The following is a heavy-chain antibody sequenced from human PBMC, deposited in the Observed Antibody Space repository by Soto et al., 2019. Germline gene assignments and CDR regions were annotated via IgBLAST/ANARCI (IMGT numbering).Heavy chain of an antibody. J-gene: IGHJ6*02. CDR1: GGSISSSSYY. V-gene: IGHV4-39*01. CDR3: AVVPEDSSSYYYYYGMDV. CDR2: IYYSGST. D-gene: IGHD6-6*01. Sequence: SETLSLTCTVSGGSISSSSYYWGWIRQPPGKGLEWIGSIYYSGSTYYNPSLKSRVTISVDTSKNQFSLKLSSVAAADTAVYYCAVVPEDSSSYYYYYGMDVWGQGTTVTVSS.